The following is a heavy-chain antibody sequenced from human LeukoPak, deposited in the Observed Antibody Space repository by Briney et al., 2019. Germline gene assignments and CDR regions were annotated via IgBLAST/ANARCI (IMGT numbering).Heavy chain of an antibody. CDR2: INSDGSIT. Sequence: GGSLRLSCAASGFTFTTYWMHWVRQAPGKGLVWVSHINSDGSITSYADSVKGRFTISRDNAKNTLYLQMNSLRAEDTAIYYCATSTAAAGTDWGQGTLVTVSS. CDR1: GFTFTTYW. CDR3: ATSTAAAGTD. J-gene: IGHJ4*02. V-gene: IGHV3-74*01. D-gene: IGHD6-13*01.